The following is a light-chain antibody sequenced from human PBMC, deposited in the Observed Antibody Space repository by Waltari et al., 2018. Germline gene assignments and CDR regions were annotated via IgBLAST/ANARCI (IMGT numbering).Light chain of an antibody. Sequence: DIQMTQSPSPVPASVGGRVTLTCRASQNINDWLAWYQQKPGKAPKLLIHRASTLDSGAPSRFSGSGFGTEFTLTINSLQPDDFSTYYCLQYDLHPWTFGQGTQVQIK. CDR1: QNINDW. CDR2: RAS. V-gene: IGKV1-5*03. CDR3: LQYDLHPWT. J-gene: IGKJ1*01.